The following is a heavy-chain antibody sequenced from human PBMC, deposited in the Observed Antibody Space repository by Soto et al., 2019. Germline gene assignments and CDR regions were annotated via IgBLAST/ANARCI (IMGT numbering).Heavy chain of an antibody. CDR2: IIPIFGTA. D-gene: IGHD1-26*01. V-gene: IGHV1-69*13. CDR3: ARDCRATGPPTALDY. J-gene: IGHJ4*02. CDR1: GGTFSSYA. Sequence: ASVKVSCKASGGTFSSYAISWVRQAPGQGLEWMGGIIPIFGTANYAQKFQGRVTITADESTSTAYMELSSLRSEDTAVYYCARDCRATGPPTALDYWGQGTLVTVSS.